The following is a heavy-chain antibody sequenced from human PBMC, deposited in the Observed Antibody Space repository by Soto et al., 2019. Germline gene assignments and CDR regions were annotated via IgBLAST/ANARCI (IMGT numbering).Heavy chain of an antibody. CDR1: GYSFTSYW. J-gene: IGHJ5*02. Sequence: GESLKISCQGSGYSFTSYWIGWVRQMPGKGLEWMGIIYPGDSDTRYSPSFQGQVTISADKSISTAYLQWSSLKASDTAMYYSARLSPMPGIAAAGWAWGQGTLVTVSS. CDR2: IYPGDSDT. V-gene: IGHV5-51*01. D-gene: IGHD6-13*01. CDR3: ARLSPMPGIAAAGWA.